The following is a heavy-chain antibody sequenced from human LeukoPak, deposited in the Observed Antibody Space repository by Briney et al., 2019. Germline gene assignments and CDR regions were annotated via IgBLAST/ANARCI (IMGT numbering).Heavy chain of an antibody. D-gene: IGHD3-22*01. CDR3: AKSSYYDSSGYYREYYFDY. CDR1: GFSFSNYW. J-gene: IGHJ4*02. Sequence: GGSLRLSCAASGFSFSNYWFHWVRQAPGEGLVWVSRTNEHGTIINYADSVKGRFTISRDNSKNTLYLQMNSLGAEDTAVYYCAKSSYYDSSGYYREYYFDYWGPGTLVTVSS. CDR2: TNEHGTII. V-gene: IGHV3-74*01.